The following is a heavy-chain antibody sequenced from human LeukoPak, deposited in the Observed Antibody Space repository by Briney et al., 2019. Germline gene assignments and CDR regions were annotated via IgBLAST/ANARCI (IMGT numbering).Heavy chain of an antibody. Sequence: GGSLRLSCAASGFSFSTYPVHWVRRAPGKGLEFVPSINSNGGNTYYANSVKGRFTISRDNSKNTLYLQMGSLRAEDMAIYYCAREVYGMDVWGRGTTVTVSS. CDR3: AREVYGMDV. CDR1: GFSFSTYP. CDR2: INSNGGNT. V-gene: IGHV3-64*01. J-gene: IGHJ6*02.